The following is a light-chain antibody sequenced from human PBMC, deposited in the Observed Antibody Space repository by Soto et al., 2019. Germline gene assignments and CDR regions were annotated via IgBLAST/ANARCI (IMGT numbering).Light chain of an antibody. V-gene: IGKV3-20*01. CDR3: QHFGSSLRT. CDR2: GTS. J-gene: IGKJ1*01. CDR1: QSFSSHF. Sequence: IVVTQSAGALSLSPGDRATLSCGASQSFSSHFLAWYQQKPGQAPRLLIHGTSSRATGIPDRFSGSGSGTDFTLTINSLEPEDFAVYYCQHFGSSLRTFGQGAKVDIK.